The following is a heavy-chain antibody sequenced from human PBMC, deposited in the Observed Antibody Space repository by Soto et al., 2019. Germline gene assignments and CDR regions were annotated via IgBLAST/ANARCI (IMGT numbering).Heavy chain of an antibody. CDR3: AKDQRLMLYRNFDY. V-gene: IGHV3-23*01. J-gene: IGHJ4*02. Sequence: GGSLRLSCAASGFTFSSYAMSWVRQAPGKGLEWVSAISGSGGSTYYADSVKGRSTISRDNSKNTLYLQMNSLRAEDTAVYYCAKDQRLMLYRNFDYWGQGTLVTVSS. D-gene: IGHD2-8*01. CDR1: GFTFSSYA. CDR2: ISGSGGST.